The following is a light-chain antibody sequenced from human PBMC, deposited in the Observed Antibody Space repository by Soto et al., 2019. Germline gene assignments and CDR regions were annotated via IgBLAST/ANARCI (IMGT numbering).Light chain of an antibody. Sequence: SALTQPASVSGSPGQSITISCTGTSSDVGGYNYVSWYQQHPGKAPKLMIYDVSNRPSGVSNRFSGSKSGNTASLTISGLQAADEADYYCSSYTSSSTRVFGGGTQLTVL. CDR3: SSYTSSSTRV. V-gene: IGLV2-14*01. CDR1: SSDVGGYNY. J-gene: IGLJ3*02. CDR2: DVS.